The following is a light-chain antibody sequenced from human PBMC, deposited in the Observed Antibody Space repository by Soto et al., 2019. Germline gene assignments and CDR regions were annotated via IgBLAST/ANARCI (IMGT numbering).Light chain of an antibody. V-gene: IGKV3D-20*01. CDR3: QQYGSSPNT. J-gene: IGKJ2*01. Sequence: EIVLTQSPATLSLSPGERVTLSCGASQSVSNNYLAWYQRKPGLAPRLLIYDASKRATGLPDRFSGSGSGTDFTLTISRLEPEDSAVYYCQQYGSSPNTFGQGTKLEIK. CDR2: DAS. CDR1: QSVSNNY.